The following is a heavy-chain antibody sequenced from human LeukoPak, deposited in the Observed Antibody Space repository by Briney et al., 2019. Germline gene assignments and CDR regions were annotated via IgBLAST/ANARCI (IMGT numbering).Heavy chain of an antibody. Sequence: SETLSLTCTVSGGSISNRNYHWGWIRQPPGKGLEWIGSICSSGSAYYNPSLKSRVTTSIDTSKNQFSLKLSSVTAADTAVYYCARANSTMMGVAFDIWGQGTMVTVSS. CDR1: GGSISNRNYH. V-gene: IGHV4-39*01. J-gene: IGHJ3*02. CDR2: ICSSGSA. D-gene: IGHD3-22*01. CDR3: ARANSTMMGVAFDI.